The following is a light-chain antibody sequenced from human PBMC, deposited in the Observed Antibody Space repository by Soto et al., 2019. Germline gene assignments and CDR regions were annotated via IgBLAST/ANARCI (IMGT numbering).Light chain of an antibody. CDR1: SSDVGGYNY. J-gene: IGLJ1*01. CDR2: EDS. Sequence: QSVLTQPASVSGAPGQVITISCTGSSSDVGGYNYVSWYQQRPGKAPKLLIYEDSKRPSGVSDRFSGSKSGTSATLGITGLQTGDEADYYCGTWASSLSAYVFGTGTKVTVL. CDR3: GTWASSLSAYV. V-gene: IGLV1-51*01.